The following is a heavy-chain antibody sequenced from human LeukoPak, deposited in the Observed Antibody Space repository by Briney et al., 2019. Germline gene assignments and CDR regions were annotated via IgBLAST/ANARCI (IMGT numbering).Heavy chain of an antibody. J-gene: IGHJ4*02. Sequence: SETLSLTCTVSGGSISSYYWSWIRQPPGKGLEWIGYIYYSGSSNYNPSLKSRVTISVDTSKNQFSLKLNSVTAADTAVYYCARGGDYYGSGRPFDYWGQGTLVTVSS. CDR3: ARGGDYYGSGRPFDY. CDR2: IYYSGSS. V-gene: IGHV4-59*01. CDR1: GGSISSYY. D-gene: IGHD3-10*01.